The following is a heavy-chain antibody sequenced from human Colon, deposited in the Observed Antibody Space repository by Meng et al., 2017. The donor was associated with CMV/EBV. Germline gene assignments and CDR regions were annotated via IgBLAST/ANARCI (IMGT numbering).Heavy chain of an antibody. CDR2: INHSGST. J-gene: IGHJ4*02. D-gene: IGHD4-11*01. V-gene: IGHV4-39*07. CDR1: GDSITSSSYY. Sequence: SETLSLTCTVSGDSITSSSYYWSWIRQAPGKGLEWIGEINHSGSTNYNPSLKSRVTISVDTSKNQFSLNLRSVTAADTAVYYCARAGNRRLHLIDYWGQGTLVTVSS. CDR3: ARAGNRRLHLIDY.